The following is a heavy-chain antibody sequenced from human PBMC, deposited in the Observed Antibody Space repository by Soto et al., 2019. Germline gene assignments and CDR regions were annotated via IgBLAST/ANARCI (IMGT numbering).Heavy chain of an antibody. CDR3: ARVGRYYDSSGYYPL. Sequence: GASVKVSCKASGGTLSSYAISWVRQAPGQGLEWMGGIIPIFGTANYAQKFQGRVTITADESTSTAYMELSSLRSEDTAVYYCARVGRYYDSSGYYPLWGQGTLVTVSS. J-gene: IGHJ4*02. V-gene: IGHV1-69*13. CDR2: IIPIFGTA. D-gene: IGHD3-22*01. CDR1: GGTLSSYA.